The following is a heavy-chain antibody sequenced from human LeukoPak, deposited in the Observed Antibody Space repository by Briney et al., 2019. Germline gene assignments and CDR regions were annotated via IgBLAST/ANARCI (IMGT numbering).Heavy chain of an antibody. V-gene: IGHV4-39*01. CDR1: GDSISSSSYY. Sequence: SETLSLTCTVSGDSISSSSYYWGWIRQPPGKGLEWIGSIYYSGSTYYNPSPKSRVTISVDTSKNQFSLKLSSVTAADTAVYYCASRANYYDSSGYYYLVWFDPWGQGTLVTVSS. J-gene: IGHJ5*02. D-gene: IGHD3-22*01. CDR2: IYYSGST. CDR3: ASRANYYDSSGYYYLVWFDP.